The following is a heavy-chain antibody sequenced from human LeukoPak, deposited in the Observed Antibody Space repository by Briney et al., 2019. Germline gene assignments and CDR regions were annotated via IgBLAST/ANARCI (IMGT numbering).Heavy chain of an antibody. D-gene: IGHD3-10*01. V-gene: IGHV3-23*01. CDR1: GFTFSTYG. Sequence: GGSLRLSCAASGFTFSTYGMTWVRQAPGKGLEWVSTINSGGVNTYYVDSVKGRFTISRDNSKNTLYLQMNSLRAEDTAVYYCAKDGLVRGVRALDYWGQGTLVTVSS. CDR2: INSGGVNT. CDR3: AKDGLVRGVRALDY. J-gene: IGHJ4*02.